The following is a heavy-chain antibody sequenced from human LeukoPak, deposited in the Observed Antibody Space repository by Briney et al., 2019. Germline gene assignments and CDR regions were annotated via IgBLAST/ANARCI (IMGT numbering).Heavy chain of an antibody. J-gene: IGHJ4*02. D-gene: IGHD6-19*01. CDR2: IIPILGIA. Sequence: ASVKVSCKASGGTFSSYSISWVRQAPGQGLEWMGRIIPILGIANYAQKFQGRVTITADKSTSTAYMELSSLRSEDTAVYYCAAHIAVAGTRGPPNFDYWGQGTLVTVSS. CDR3: AAHIAVAGTRGPPNFDY. CDR1: GGTFSSYS. V-gene: IGHV1-69*02.